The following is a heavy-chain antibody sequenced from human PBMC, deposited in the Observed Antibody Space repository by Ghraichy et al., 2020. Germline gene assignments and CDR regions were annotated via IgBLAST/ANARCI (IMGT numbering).Heavy chain of an antibody. CDR3: ARVGNYYDALGPDY. CDR1: GLPFSTYG. CDR2: IYYDGSDI. V-gene: IGHV3-33*01. Sequence: GGSLRLSCVASGLPFSTYGMHWVRQAPGKGLEWVALIYYDGSDIYYADSVKGRFTISRDNSKNTLYLQMNSLTAEDTAIYYCARVGNYYDALGPDYWGQGTLVTVSS. J-gene: IGHJ4*02. D-gene: IGHD3-22*01.